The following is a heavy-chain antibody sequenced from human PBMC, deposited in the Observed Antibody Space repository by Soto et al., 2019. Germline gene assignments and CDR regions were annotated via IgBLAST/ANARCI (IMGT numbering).Heavy chain of an antibody. Sequence: SVKVSCKASGYTFTSYGISWVRQAPGQGLEWMGGIIPIFGTANYAQKFQGRVTITADESTSTAYMELSSLRSEDTAVYYCATTVTTYYYYYGMDVWGQGTTVTVSS. CDR1: GYTFTSYG. CDR3: ATTVTTYYYYYGMDV. V-gene: IGHV1-69*13. CDR2: IIPIFGTA. D-gene: IGHD4-17*01. J-gene: IGHJ6*02.